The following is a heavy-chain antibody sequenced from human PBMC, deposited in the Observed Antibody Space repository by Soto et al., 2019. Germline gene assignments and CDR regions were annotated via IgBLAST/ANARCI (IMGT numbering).Heavy chain of an antibody. D-gene: IGHD3-10*01. CDR2: TYYRSKWFH. CDR1: GDNVASTTTA. V-gene: IGHV6-1*01. Sequence: PSQTLSLTCAISGDNVASTTTAWNWIRQSPSRGLEWLGRTYYRSKWFHDYAASVKSRITINPDTSKNQFSLELNSMTPEDTAVYYCARGNALDVWGQGTVVTV. J-gene: IGHJ3*01. CDR3: ARGNALDV.